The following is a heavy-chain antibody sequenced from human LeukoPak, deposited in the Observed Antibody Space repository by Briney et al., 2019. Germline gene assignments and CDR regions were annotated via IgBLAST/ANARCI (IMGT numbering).Heavy chain of an antibody. CDR2: IYYSGST. J-gene: IGHJ4*02. CDR1: GGSIGSSSYY. D-gene: IGHD6-13*01. Sequence: SETLSLTCTVSGGSIGSSSYYWGWIRQPPGKGLEWIGSIYYSGSTYYNPSLKSRVTISVDTSKNQFSLKLSSVTAADTAVYYCARHAGRVYFDYWGQGTLVTVSS. V-gene: IGHV4-39*01. CDR3: ARHAGRVYFDY.